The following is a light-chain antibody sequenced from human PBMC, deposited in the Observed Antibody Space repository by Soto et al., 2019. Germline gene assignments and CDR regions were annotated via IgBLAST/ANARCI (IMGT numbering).Light chain of an antibody. Sequence: ERVMTQSPASLSVSPGERVALSCRASQSVSSNLAWYQQKVGQAPRLLIYDASNRATGIPARFSGTGSETDFTLTISSLEPEDFAIYYCQQRSKMPLTFGHGTKVDI. CDR3: QQRSKMPLT. CDR2: DAS. CDR1: QSVSSN. J-gene: IGKJ1*01. V-gene: IGKV3-11*01.